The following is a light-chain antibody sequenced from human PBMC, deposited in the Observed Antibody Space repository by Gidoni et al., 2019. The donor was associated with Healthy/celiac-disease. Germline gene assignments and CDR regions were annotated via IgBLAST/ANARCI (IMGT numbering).Light chain of an antibody. CDR3: QQSYSTLQT. CDR2: AAS. V-gene: IGKV1-39*01. J-gene: IGKJ1*01. CDR1: QSISSY. Sequence: DIQMTQSPSSLSASVGDRVTITCRASQSISSYLNWYQQKPGKAPKLLIYAASSLQSGVPSRFSGSGSGTDFTITISSLQHEDFATYYCQQSYSTLQTFGQGTKVEIK.